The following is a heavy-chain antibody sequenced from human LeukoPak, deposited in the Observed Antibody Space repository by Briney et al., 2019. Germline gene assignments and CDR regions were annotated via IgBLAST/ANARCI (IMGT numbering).Heavy chain of an antibody. CDR1: GFTFSSYA. Sequence: GWSLRLSCAASGFTFSSYAMSWVRQAPGKGLEWVSAISGSGGSTYYADSVKGRFTISRDNSKNTLYLQMNSLRAEDTAVYYCAKDHGLLWFGELSDAFEIWGQGTMVTVSS. V-gene: IGHV3-23*01. J-gene: IGHJ3*02. CDR2: ISGSGGST. D-gene: IGHD3-10*01. CDR3: AKDHGLLWFGELSDAFEI.